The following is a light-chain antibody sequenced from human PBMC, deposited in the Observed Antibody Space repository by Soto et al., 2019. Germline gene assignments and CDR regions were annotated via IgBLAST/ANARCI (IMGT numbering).Light chain of an antibody. Sequence: QSALTQPASVSGSPGQSITISCTRTSSDISADNYVSWYQQHPGKAPKLIIYEVADRPSGLSNRFSGSKSGNTASLTISRLQPEDEADYYCSSYTSNSFYVFGTGTQV. CDR1: SSDISADNY. CDR2: EVA. J-gene: IGLJ1*01. V-gene: IGLV2-14*01. CDR3: SSYTSNSFYV.